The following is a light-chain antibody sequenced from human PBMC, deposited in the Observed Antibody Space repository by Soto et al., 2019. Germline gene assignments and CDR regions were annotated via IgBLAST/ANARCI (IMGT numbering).Light chain of an antibody. V-gene: IGLV2-11*01. CDR1: SSNVGGCNY. CDR2: DVS. Sequence: QSVLTQPRSVSGSPGQSVTISCTGTSSNVGGCNYVSWYQQHPGKVPKLLIYDVSKRPSGVPDRFSGSKSGNTASLTISGLQAEDEADYYCCSYEGIYTSYVFGTGTKLTVL. J-gene: IGLJ1*01. CDR3: CSYEGIYTSYV.